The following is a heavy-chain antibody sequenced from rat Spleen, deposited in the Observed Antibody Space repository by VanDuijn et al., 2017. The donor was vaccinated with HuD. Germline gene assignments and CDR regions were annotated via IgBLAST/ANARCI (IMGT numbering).Heavy chain of an antibody. CDR1: GFTFSDYY. CDR3: ARHGTTIALDY. Sequence: EVQLLESDGGLEQPGRSLKLSCEASGFTFSDYYMAWVRQAPTKGLEWVASISNAGDTYYPDSVKGRFSISRENAKSTTYLQMDSLRSEDTATYHCARHGTTIALDYWGQGVMVTVSS. V-gene: IGHV5-25*01. CDR2: ISNAGDT. D-gene: IGHD1-8*01. J-gene: IGHJ2*01.